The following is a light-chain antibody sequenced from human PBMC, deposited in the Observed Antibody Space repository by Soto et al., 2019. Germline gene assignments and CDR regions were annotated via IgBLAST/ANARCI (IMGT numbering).Light chain of an antibody. CDR2: AAS. Sequence: DIVMTQTPLSLPVTPGEPASISCRSSQTLFDSDDGNTYLDWYLQKPGNAPKLLIYAASTLQSGIPSRFSGSGSGTDFIFTITSLQPEDFATYFCQQSYNSPPTFGQGTKVDI. J-gene: IGKJ1*01. CDR1: QTLFDSDDGNTY. CDR3: QQSYNSPPT. V-gene: IGKV2-40*01.